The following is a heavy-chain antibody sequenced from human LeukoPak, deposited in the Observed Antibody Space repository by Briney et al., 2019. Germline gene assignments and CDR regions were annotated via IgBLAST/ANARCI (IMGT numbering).Heavy chain of an antibody. CDR2: ISSNGGST. Sequence: GGSLRLSCAASGFTFSSYAMHWVRQAPGKGLEYVSAISSNGGSTYYANSVKGRFTISRDNSKNTLHLQMGSLRAEDMAVYYCARGRPGPYCSSTSCYPFDYWGQGTLVTVSS. CDR1: GFTFSSYA. CDR3: ARGRPGPYCSSTSCYPFDY. V-gene: IGHV3-64*01. D-gene: IGHD2-2*01. J-gene: IGHJ4*02.